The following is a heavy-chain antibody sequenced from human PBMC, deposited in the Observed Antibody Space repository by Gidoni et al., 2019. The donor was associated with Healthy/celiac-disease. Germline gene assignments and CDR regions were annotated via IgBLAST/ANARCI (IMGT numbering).Heavy chain of an antibody. CDR2: ISGSGGSA. V-gene: IGHV3-23*04. D-gene: IGHD3-3*01. CDR1: GFTFSSYA. J-gene: IGHJ6*02. CDR3: AKVQGVGLRFLEWLSLLDGMDV. Sequence: EVQLVESGGGLVQHGGCLRLSCAASGFTFSSYAMSWVRQSPGKGLEWVSAISGSGGSAYYADSVKGRFPISRDNSKNTLYLQMNSLRAEDTAVYYCAKVQGVGLRFLEWLSLLDGMDVWGQGTTVTVSS.